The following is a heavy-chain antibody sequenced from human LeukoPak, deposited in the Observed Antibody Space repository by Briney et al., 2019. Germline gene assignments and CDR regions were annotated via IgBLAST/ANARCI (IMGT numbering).Heavy chain of an antibody. J-gene: IGHJ6*03. CDR3: ARPHYYYYYYMDV. Sequence: SETLSLTCAVYGGSFSGYYWSWIRQPPGKGLEWIGEINHSGSTNYNPSLKSRVTISVDTSKNQFSLKLSSVTAADTAVYYCARPHYYYYYYMDVWGKGTTVTVSS. CDR1: GGSFSGYY. CDR2: INHSGST. V-gene: IGHV4-34*01.